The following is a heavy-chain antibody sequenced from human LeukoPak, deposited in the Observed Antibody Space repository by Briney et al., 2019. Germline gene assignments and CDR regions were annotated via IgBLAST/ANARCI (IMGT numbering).Heavy chain of an antibody. Sequence: GGSLRLSCAASGFTFSGSAMHWVRQASGKGLEWVGRFRSKANSYATAYAASVKGRFTISRDDSKNTAYLQMNSLKTEDTAVYYCTRYSSGWYYFDYWGQGTLVTVSS. CDR2: FRSKANSYAT. CDR3: TRYSSGWYYFDY. CDR1: GFTFSGSA. J-gene: IGHJ4*02. V-gene: IGHV3-73*01. D-gene: IGHD6-19*01.